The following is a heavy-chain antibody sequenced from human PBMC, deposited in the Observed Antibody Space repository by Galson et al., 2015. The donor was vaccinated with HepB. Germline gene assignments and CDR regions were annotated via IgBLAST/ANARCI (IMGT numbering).Heavy chain of an antibody. CDR1: GFTFDDYT. CDR2: ISWDGGST. V-gene: IGHV3-43*01. J-gene: IGHJ6*02. D-gene: IGHD6-13*01. CDR3: AKEKYSSSWYRSLGLSRYYGMDV. Sequence: SLRLSCAASGFTFDDYTMHWVRQAPGKGLEWVSLISWDGGSTYYADSVKGRFTISRDNSKNSLYLQMNSLRTEDTALYYCAKEKYSSSWYRSLGLSRYYGMDVWGQGTTVTVSS.